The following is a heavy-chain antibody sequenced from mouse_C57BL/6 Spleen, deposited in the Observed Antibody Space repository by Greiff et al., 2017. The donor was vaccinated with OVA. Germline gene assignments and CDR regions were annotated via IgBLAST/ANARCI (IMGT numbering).Heavy chain of an antibody. CDR2: IDPSDSYT. J-gene: IGHJ2*01. V-gene: IGHV1-50*01. CDR3: ARWGYVDY. CDR1: GYTFTSYW. Sequence: QVQLQQSGAELVKPGASVKLSCKASGYTFTSYWMQWVKQRPGQGLEWIGEIDPSDSYTNYNQKFKGKATLTVDTSSSTAYMQLSSLTSEDSAVYYCARWGYVDYWGQGTTLTVSS.